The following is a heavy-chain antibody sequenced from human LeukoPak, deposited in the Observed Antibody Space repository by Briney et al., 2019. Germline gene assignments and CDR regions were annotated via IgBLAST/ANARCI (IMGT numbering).Heavy chain of an antibody. CDR2: ISGSGSST. J-gene: IGHJ4*02. CDR1: GFTFSSYA. D-gene: IGHD3-22*01. V-gene: IGHV3-23*01. CDR3: AKDLHYYDSTSPSN. Sequence: PGRSLRLSCAASGFTFSSYAMSWVRQAPGKGLEWVSAISGSGSSTYYADSVKGRFTISRDNSKNTLYLQMNSLRAEDTAVYYCAKDLHYYDSTSPSNWGQGTLVTVSS.